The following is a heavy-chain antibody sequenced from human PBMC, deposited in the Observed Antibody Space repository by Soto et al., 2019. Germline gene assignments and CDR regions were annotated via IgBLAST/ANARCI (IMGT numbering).Heavy chain of an antibody. V-gene: IGHV1-18*01. J-gene: IGHJ4*02. Sequence: QVHLVQSGAEVKKPGSSVRVSCKTSGYTFSNYAISWVRQAPGQGLEWMGWINTGSGYTNYAHDRVTMTKDASTYTAYLEVTSLRSNDTAIYNCARDRVYTGGSDADYWGQGPLVTVSS. CDR1: GYTFSNYA. CDR2: INTGSGYT. D-gene: IGHD5-12*01. CDR3: ARDRVYTGGSDADY.